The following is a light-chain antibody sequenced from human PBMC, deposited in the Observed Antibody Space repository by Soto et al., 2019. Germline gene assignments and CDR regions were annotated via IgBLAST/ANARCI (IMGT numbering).Light chain of an antibody. CDR3: QKCNSAPFT. CDR1: QGISNS. Sequence: DIKMTPSPSSLSASVGDRITITCRASQGISNSLAWYQQKPGKVPKLLIYGASTLQSGVPSRFSGSGSGTDFTLTISGLQPEDVATYYCQKCNSAPFTFGPGTKVDIK. J-gene: IGKJ3*01. CDR2: GAS. V-gene: IGKV1-27*01.